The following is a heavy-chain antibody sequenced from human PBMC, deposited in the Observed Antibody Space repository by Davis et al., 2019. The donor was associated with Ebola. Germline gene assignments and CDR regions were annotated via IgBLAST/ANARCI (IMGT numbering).Heavy chain of an antibody. CDR3: ARGWWKSGMDV. D-gene: IGHD6-19*01. Sequence: LRLSCAISGDSVSINSAGWNWIRQSPSRGLEWLGRTYYTSKWHNDYGESVKSRISINPDTSKNQLSLQLNSVTPEDTAVYYCARGWWKSGMDVWGQGTTVTVSS. J-gene: IGHJ6*02. CDR1: GDSVSINSAG. CDR2: TYYTSKWHN. V-gene: IGHV6-1*01.